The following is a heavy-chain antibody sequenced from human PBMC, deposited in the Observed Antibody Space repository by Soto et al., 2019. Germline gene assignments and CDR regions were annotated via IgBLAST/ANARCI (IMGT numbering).Heavy chain of an antibody. Sequence: PGGSLRLSCTASTFTFSDYYMGWIRQAPGKGLEWVSYISRSAISGSTMFYADSVKGRFTISRDNAKNSLYLQMNSLRAEDTAVYYCPRDPLNAAATGPEYWGQGSLVTVST. J-gene: IGHJ4*02. CDR3: PRDPLNAAATGPEY. CDR2: ISRSAISGSTM. V-gene: IGHV3-11*01. CDR1: TFTFSDYY. D-gene: IGHD2-15*01.